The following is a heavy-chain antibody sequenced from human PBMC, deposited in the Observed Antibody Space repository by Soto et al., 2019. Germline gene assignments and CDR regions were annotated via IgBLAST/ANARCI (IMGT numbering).Heavy chain of an antibody. Sequence: QVQLVQSGAEVKKPGSSVKVSCKASGGTFSSYVINWVRQAPGQGLQWMGSIIPPFGTANYAQKFQGRVTITADKSTSIAYMELSSLRSEDTAVYYCAAFDRSDYGYYYAMDVWGQGTTVTVSS. CDR2: IIPPFGTA. J-gene: IGHJ6*02. D-gene: IGHD3-22*01. CDR1: GGTFSSYV. V-gene: IGHV1-69*06. CDR3: AAFDRSDYGYYYAMDV.